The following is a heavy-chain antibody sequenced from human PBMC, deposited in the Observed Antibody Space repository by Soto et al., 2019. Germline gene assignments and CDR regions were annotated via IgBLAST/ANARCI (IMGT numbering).Heavy chain of an antibody. J-gene: IGHJ4*02. CDR1: GLTFSRYS. V-gene: IGHV3-48*02. Sequence: PGGSLRLSCEVSGLTFSRYSLKWVRQAPGKGLDWISYISPGGSTTYYADAVKGRFTVSRDDAKNSMFLQMNSLRDEDTAVYYCSTYADDHGDYYDHWGQGTLVTVSS. CDR3: STYADDHGDYYDH. CDR2: ISPGGSTT. D-gene: IGHD2-2*01.